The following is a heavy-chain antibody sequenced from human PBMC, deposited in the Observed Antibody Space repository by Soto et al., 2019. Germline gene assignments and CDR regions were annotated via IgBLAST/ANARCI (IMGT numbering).Heavy chain of an antibody. Sequence: QVQLQESGPGLVKPSQTLSLTCTVSGGSISSGGYYWSWIRQHPGKGLEWIGYIYYSGSTYYNPSRERRITICADTSKNQFSLKRSSLSSPDTAVYYCARVGAPTYYYDSSGSYAFDIWGQGTMVIVSS. CDR1: GGSISSGGYY. D-gene: IGHD3-22*01. V-gene: IGHV4-31*03. J-gene: IGHJ3*02. CDR2: IYYSGST. CDR3: ARVGAPTYYYDSSGSYAFDI.